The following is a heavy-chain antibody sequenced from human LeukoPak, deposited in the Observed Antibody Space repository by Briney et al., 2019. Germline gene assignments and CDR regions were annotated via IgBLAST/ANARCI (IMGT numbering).Heavy chain of an antibody. D-gene: IGHD6-19*01. CDR3: ARDPPFGNGWSQNFFDY. CDR2: ISSSSSYI. V-gene: IGHV3-21*01. CDR1: GFTFSSYS. Sequence: GGSLRLSCAASGFTFSSYSMNWVRQAPGKGLEWVSSISSSSSYIYYADSVKGRFTISRDNAKNSLYLQMNSLRAEDTAVYYCARDPPFGNGWSQNFFDYWGQGTLVIVSS. J-gene: IGHJ4*02.